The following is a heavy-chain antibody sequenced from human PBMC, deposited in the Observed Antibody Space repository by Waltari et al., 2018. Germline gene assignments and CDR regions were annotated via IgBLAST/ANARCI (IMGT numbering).Heavy chain of an antibody. CDR2: IKDDGSEK. CDR3: ARDPHYSNFDY. D-gene: IGHD4-4*01. J-gene: IGHJ4*02. V-gene: IGHV3-7*01. CDR1: GFTFSTYW. Sequence: EVHQVESGGGLVQPGGSLRLYCAASGFTFSTYWMTWVRQAPGKGLEWLANIKDDGSEKNYVDSVKGRFTISRDNAKNSLYLQMNSLRAEDTAVYYCARDPHYSNFDYWGQGTLVTVSS.